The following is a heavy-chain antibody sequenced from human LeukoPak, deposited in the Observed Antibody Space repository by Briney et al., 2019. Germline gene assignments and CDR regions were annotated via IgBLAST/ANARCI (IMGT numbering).Heavy chain of an antibody. D-gene: IGHD6-19*01. CDR1: GGSFSGYY. CDR2: INHSGST. Sequence: SETLSLTCAVYGGSFSGYYWTWIRQPPGKGREWIGEINHSGSTNYNPPLKSRVTISLDTSKNQISLKLSSVTAADTAVYYCARRCRIGSGWFYDYWGQGTLVTVSS. J-gene: IGHJ4*02. V-gene: IGHV4-34*01. CDR3: ARRCRIGSGWFYDY.